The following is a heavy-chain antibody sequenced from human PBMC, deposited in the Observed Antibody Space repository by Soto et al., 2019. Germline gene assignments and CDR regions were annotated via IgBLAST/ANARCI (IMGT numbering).Heavy chain of an antibody. Sequence: GGSLRLSCVASGFTYTTYWMTWVRQAPGKGLEWVANINVDGSKTFYVGSVRGRFTISRDNAKKSLYLQMNSLRAEDTAVYYCARENWFQDHWGQGTLVTVSS. CDR2: INVDGSKT. J-gene: IGHJ4*02. D-gene: IGHD3-9*01. CDR1: GFTYTTYW. V-gene: IGHV3-7*03. CDR3: ARENWFQDH.